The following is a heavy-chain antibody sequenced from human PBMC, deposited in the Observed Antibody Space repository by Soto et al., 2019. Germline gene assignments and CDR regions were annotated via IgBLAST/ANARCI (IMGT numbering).Heavy chain of an antibody. CDR1: GGSISSSSYY. Sequence: QLQLQESGPGLVTPSETLSLTCTVSGGSISSSSYYWAWIRQPPGKGLEWIGSINYSGTTYYIASLKSRVTMSRDTSKNQVSLRLNSVTAADTAVYYCARLVACSGGSCRFDPWGQGTLVTVSS. CDR3: ARLVACSGGSCRFDP. D-gene: IGHD2-15*01. J-gene: IGHJ5*02. V-gene: IGHV4-39*01. CDR2: INYSGTT.